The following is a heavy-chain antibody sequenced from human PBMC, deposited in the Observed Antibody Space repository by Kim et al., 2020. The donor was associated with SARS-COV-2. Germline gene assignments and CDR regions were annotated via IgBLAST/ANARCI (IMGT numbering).Heavy chain of an antibody. CDR2: IKQDGSEK. Sequence: GGSLRLSCAASGFTFSSYWMSWDRQAPGKGLVWVANIKQDGSEKYYVDSVKGRFTISRDNAKNSLYLQMNSLRTEDTAVYYCARVDYYASGNLALPPDYYYYRDVWGQGTTVTVSS. J-gene: IGHJ6*03. CDR3: ARVDYYASGNLALPPDYYYYRDV. CDR1: GFTFSSYW. V-gene: IGHV3-7*01. D-gene: IGHD3-10*01.